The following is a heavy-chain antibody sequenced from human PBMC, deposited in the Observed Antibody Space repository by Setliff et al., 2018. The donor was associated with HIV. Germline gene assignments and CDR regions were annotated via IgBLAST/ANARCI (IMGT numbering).Heavy chain of an antibody. CDR2: IFISGIT. Sequence: KTSETLSLTCTVSGDSISSYYWTWIRQPPGKGLEWIGYIFISGITNYNPSLKSRVTISVDSSKNQFSLHLSSVTAADTAVYYCARGMIWGAYYFDYWGQGTLVTVSS. D-gene: IGHD3-16*01. CDR1: GDSISSYY. CDR3: ARGMIWGAYYFDY. J-gene: IGHJ4*02. V-gene: IGHV4-4*08.